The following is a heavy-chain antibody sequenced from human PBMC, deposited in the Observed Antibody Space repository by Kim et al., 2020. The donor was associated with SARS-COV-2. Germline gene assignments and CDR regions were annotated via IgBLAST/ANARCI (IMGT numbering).Heavy chain of an antibody. J-gene: IGHJ3*02. D-gene: IGHD2-15*01. CDR2: IIAGNGNT. V-gene: IGHV1-3*01. Sequence: ASVKVSCKASGYTSTTYALHWVRQAPGQRLEWMGWIIAGNGNTKFSQNFQGRVTITRDTSASTAYMELSSVRAEDTAVYYCARDAQGGFDIWGQGTMVTVSS. CDR1: GYTSTTYA. CDR3: ARDAQGGFDI.